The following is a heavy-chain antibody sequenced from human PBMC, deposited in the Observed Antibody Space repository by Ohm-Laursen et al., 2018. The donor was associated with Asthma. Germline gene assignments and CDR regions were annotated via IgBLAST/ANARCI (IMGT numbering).Heavy chain of an antibody. V-gene: IGHV3-30*18. CDR1: GFTFRSYG. CDR3: AKGANYGILTGYYDPSYFDY. CDR2: ISSDGSDK. Sequence: SLRLSCSASGFTFRSYGMHWVRQAPGKGLDWVAVISSDGSDKYYADSVKGRFTISKDNPKNTLYLQMNSLSAEDTAVYYCAKGANYGILTGYYDPSYFDYWGQGTLVTVSS. J-gene: IGHJ4*02. D-gene: IGHD3-9*01.